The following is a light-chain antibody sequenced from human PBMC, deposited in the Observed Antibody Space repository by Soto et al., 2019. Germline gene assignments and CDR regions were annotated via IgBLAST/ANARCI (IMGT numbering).Light chain of an antibody. V-gene: IGLV2-14*02. CDR2: EAS. J-gene: IGLJ2*01. Sequence: QSALTQPASVSASPGQSITISCTGTSSDVGSYNFVSWYQQYPGKAPKVMIYEASKRPSGVSNRFSASKSGNTASLTISGLQAEDEADYYCSSYVSYSTFVVFGGGTKVTVL. CDR3: SSYVSYSTFVV. CDR1: SSDVGSYNF.